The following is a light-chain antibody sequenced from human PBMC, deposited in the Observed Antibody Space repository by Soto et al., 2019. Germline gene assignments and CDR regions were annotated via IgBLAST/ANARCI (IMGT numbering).Light chain of an antibody. CDR3: SSYAGSNNFV. V-gene: IGLV2-8*01. Sequence: QSALTQPPSASGSPGQSVTISCTGTSSDVGDYNYVSWYQQHPGKAPKLMTYEVSKRPSGVPDRFSGSKSGNTASLTVSGLQAEDEADYYCSSYAGSNNFVFGTGNKVTVL. CDR1: SSDVGDYNY. J-gene: IGLJ1*01. CDR2: EVS.